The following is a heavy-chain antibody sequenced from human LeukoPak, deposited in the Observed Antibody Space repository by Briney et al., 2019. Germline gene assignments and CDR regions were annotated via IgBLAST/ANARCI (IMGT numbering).Heavy chain of an antibody. CDR3: ARHGTISSESYFDY. CDR1: GVSVSSYY. Sequence: PSETLSLTCSVSGVSVSSYYWSWIRQSPGKGLEWIGYIHNSGRTNYNPSLKSRVTGFVDTSKNQVSLRLSSVTAADTAVYYCARHGTISSESYFDYWGQGALVTVSS. CDR2: IHNSGRT. D-gene: IGHD1-14*01. J-gene: IGHJ4*02. V-gene: IGHV4-59*08.